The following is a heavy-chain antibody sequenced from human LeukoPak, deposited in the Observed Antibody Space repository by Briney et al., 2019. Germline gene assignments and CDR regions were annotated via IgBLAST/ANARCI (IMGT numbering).Heavy chain of an antibody. CDR2: IRYDGSNK. CDR1: GFTFSSYG. CDR3: AKEGYSNYHYYYMDV. Sequence: PGGSLRLSCAASGFTFSSYGMHWVRQAPGKGLEWVAFIRYDGSNKYYADSVKGRFTISRDNSKNTLYLQMNSLRAEDTAVYYCAKEGYSNYHYYYMDVWGKGTTVTVSS. J-gene: IGHJ6*03. D-gene: IGHD4-11*01. V-gene: IGHV3-30*02.